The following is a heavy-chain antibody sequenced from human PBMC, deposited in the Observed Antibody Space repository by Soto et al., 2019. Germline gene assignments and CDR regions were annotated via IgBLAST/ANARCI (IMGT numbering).Heavy chain of an antibody. CDR2: IWYDGSNK. CDR1: GFNFSSYG. D-gene: IGHD1-1*01. J-gene: IGHJ4*02. CDR3: ARGSPRNTDFDY. V-gene: IGHV3-33*01. Sequence: GGSLRLSCAASGFNFSSYGMHWVRQAPGKGLEWVAVIWYDGSNKYYADSVKGRFTISRDNSKNTLYLQMNSLRAEDTAVYYCARGSPRNTDFDYWGQGTLVTVSS.